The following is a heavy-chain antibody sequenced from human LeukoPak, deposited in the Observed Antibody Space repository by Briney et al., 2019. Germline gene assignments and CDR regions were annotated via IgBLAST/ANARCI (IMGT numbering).Heavy chain of an antibody. D-gene: IGHD1-26*01. CDR3: TTSGNYYRGETQNNQSFDY. Sequence: ASVKVSCKASGYTFTSYGISWVRQAPGQGLEWMGWISAYNGNTNYAQKLQGRVTMTTDTSTSTAYMGLRSLRSDDTAVYFCTTSGNYYRGETQNNQSFDYWGQGTLVTVSS. V-gene: IGHV1-18*01. J-gene: IGHJ4*02. CDR2: ISAYNGNT. CDR1: GYTFTSYG.